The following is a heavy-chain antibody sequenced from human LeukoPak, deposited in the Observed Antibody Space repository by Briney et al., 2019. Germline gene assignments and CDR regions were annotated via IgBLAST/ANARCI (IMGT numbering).Heavy chain of an antibody. J-gene: IGHJ6*04. Sequence: SETLSLTCAVYGVSFSGYYWIWIRQPPGKGLEWMGEINHSGSTNYNQSLKSRVTISVDTYKNQYSLKLSSVTAADTAVYYCARGRSSYQLLSYYYYGMDVWGKGTTVTVSS. V-gene: IGHV4-34*01. CDR1: GVSFSGYY. D-gene: IGHD2-2*01. CDR2: INHSGST. CDR3: ARGRSSYQLLSYYYYGMDV.